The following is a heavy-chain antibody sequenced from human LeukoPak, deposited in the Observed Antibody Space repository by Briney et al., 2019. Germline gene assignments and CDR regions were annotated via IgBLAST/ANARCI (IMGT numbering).Heavy chain of an antibody. CDR2: IYYSGST. CDR1: GGSISSYY. V-gene: IGHV4-39*02. Sequence: SETLSLTCTVSGGSISSYYWSWIRQPPGKGLEWIGSIYYSGSTYYNPSLKSRVTISVDTSKNQFSLKLSSVTAADTAVYYCAREGRPGTTFYWGQGTLVTVSS. J-gene: IGHJ4*02. CDR3: AREGRPGTTFY. D-gene: IGHD1-7*01.